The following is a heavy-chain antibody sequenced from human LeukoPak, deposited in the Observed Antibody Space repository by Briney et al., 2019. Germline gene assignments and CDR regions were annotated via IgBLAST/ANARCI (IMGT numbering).Heavy chain of an antibody. J-gene: IGHJ4*02. D-gene: IGHD3-22*01. V-gene: IGHV4-61*02. CDR2: IYTSGST. CDR1: GGSISSGSYY. Sequence: PSETLSLTCTVSGGSISSGSYYWSWIRQPAGKGLEWIGRIYTSGSTNYNPSLKSRVTISVDTSKNQFSLKLSSVTAADTAVYYCARDRRPQYYDSSGYYLDYWGQGTLVTVSS. CDR3: ARDRRPQYYDSSGYYLDY.